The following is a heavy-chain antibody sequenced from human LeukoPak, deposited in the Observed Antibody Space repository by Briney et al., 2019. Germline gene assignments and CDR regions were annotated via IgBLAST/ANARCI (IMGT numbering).Heavy chain of an antibody. CDR2: INTNTGNP. Sequence: ASVKVSCKASGYTFTSYAMNWVRQAPGQGLEWMGWINTNTGNPTYAQGFTGRFVFSLDTSVSTAYLQISSLKAEDTAVYYCARGSLWFVELSISPFDYWGQGTLVTVSS. D-gene: IGHD3-10*01. V-gene: IGHV7-4-1*02. CDR1: GYTFTSYA. CDR3: ARGSLWFVELSISPFDY. J-gene: IGHJ4*02.